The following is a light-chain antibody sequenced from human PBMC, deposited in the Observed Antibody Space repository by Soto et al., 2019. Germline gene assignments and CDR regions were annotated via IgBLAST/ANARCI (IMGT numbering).Light chain of an antibody. CDR2: GAS. V-gene: IGKV3-20*01. CDR3: QQYGSSPLT. Sequence: EIVLTQSPGTLSLSPGERATLSCRANQSVSSSYLAWYQQKLGQAPRLLIYGASSRATGIPDRFSGSGSGTDFTLTISRLEPEDFAVYYCQQYGSSPLTFGGGTKVEIK. J-gene: IGKJ4*01. CDR1: QSVSSSY.